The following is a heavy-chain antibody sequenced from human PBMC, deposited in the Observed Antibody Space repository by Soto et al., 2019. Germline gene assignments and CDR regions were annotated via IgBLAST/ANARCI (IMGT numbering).Heavy chain of an antibody. V-gene: IGHV4-39*01. CDR1: GGSISSSSYY. J-gene: IGHJ6*02. Sequence: SETLSLTSTVSGGSISSSSYYWGWIRQPPGKGLEWIGSIYYSGSTYYNPSLKSRVTISVDTSKNQFSLKLSSVTAADTAVYYCARQEGGSSWYYYYGMDVWGQGTTVT. D-gene: IGHD6-13*01. CDR3: ARQEGGSSWYYYYGMDV. CDR2: IYYSGST.